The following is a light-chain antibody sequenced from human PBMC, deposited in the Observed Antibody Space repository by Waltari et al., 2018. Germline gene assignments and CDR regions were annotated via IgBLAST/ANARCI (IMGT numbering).Light chain of an antibody. V-gene: IGKV1-5*03. Sequence: DIQMTQSPSTLSASVGDRVTITCRASQNIDSWLTWYHQKPGKATNLLIYEASNLESGVPSRFSDSGSGTEFTLTISSLQPDDFATYYCQHYKNYPRTFGQGTEVEIK. CDR2: EAS. J-gene: IGKJ1*01. CDR3: QHYKNYPRT. CDR1: QNIDSW.